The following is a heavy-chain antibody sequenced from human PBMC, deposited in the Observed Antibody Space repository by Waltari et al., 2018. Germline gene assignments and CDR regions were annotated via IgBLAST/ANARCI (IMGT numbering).Heavy chain of an antibody. CDR2: ITGQPGDS. V-gene: IGHV1-18*01. J-gene: IGHJ4*02. Sequence: QVQLVQSGAEMREPGASVKVSSQAPDPTFINFGLNWVRQAPGQGLQWVGWITGQPGDSIYAKGVQGRVTMTADASTSTAYLELRSLRSDDTAVYYCARALREGYNKYFDLWGQGTLVAVSS. CDR1: DPTFINFG. CDR3: ARALREGYNKYFDL. D-gene: IGHD1-1*01.